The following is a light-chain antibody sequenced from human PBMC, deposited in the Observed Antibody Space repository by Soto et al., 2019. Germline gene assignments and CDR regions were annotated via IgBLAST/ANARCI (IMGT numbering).Light chain of an antibody. CDR1: ESISSW. V-gene: IGKV1-5*03. CDR3: QQYKSYSRT. CDR2: KAS. J-gene: IGKJ1*01. Sequence: TQTPSTLSASVGDRVTITCRASESISSWLAWYQQKPGKAPKLLIYKASNLESGVPSRFSGSGSGTEFTLTISSLQPDDFAAYYCQQYKSYSRTFGQGTRWIS.